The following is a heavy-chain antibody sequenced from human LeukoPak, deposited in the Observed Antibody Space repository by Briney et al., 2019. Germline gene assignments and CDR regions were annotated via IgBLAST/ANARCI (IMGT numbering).Heavy chain of an antibody. D-gene: IGHD2-2*01. J-gene: IGHJ4*02. V-gene: IGHV3-30*02. CDR3: AKERCSSTSCLRIDY. CDR1: GFTFDDYA. Sequence: GRSLRLSCAASGFTFDDYAMHWVRQAPGKGLEWVAFIRYDGSNKYYADSVKGRFTISRDNSKNTLYLQMNSLRAEDTAVYYYAKERCSSTSCLRIDYWGQGTLVTVSS. CDR2: IRYDGSNK.